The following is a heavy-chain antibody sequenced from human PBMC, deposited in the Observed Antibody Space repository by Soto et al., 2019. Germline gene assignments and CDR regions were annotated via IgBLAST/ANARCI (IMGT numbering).Heavy chain of an antibody. CDR2: INHSGST. CDR1: GGSFSGYY. V-gene: IGHV4-34*01. J-gene: IGHJ4*02. D-gene: IGHD6-13*01. CDR3: ARARGYSSSWYLY. Sequence: SETLSLTCAVYGGSFSGYYWSWIRQPPGKGLEWIGEINHSGSTNYNPSLKSRVTISVDTSKNQFSLKLSSVTAADTAVYYCARARGYSSSWYLYWGQGTLVTVPS.